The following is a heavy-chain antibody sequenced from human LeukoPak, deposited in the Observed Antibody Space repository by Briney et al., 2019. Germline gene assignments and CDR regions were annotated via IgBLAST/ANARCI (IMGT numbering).Heavy chain of an antibody. CDR3: ARGPRFSYGSGSPIGY. V-gene: IGHV1-2*02. Sequence: GASVKVSCKASGYTFTGYYMHWVRQASGQGLEWMGWINPNSGGTNYAQKFQGRVTMTRDTSISTAYMELSRLRSDDTAVYYCARGPRFSYGSGSPIGYWGQGTLVTVSS. CDR1: GYTFTGYY. CDR2: INPNSGGT. J-gene: IGHJ4*02. D-gene: IGHD3-10*01.